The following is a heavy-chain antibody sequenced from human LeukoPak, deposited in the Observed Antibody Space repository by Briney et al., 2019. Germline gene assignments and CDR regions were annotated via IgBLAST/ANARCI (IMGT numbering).Heavy chain of an antibody. Sequence: SETLSLTCAVYGGSFSGYYWSWIRQPPGKGLEWIGEINHSGSTNYNPSLKSRVTISVDTYKHQFSLKLSSVTAADPAVYYWARGDTKANMLPLPEYYLDYWGQGTLVTVSS. J-gene: IGHJ4*02. CDR3: ARGDTKANMLPLPEYYLDY. CDR1: GGSFSGYY. CDR2: INHSGST. V-gene: IGHV4-34*01. D-gene: IGHD3-16*01.